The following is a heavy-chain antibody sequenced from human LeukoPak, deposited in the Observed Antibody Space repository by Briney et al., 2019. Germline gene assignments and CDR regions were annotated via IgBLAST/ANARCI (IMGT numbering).Heavy chain of an antibody. CDR2: ISGSSTGWIT. CDR3: AKASPHGGETY. J-gene: IGHJ4*02. D-gene: IGHD5-24*01. Sequence: GGSLRLSCAASGFTFSTYAMSWVRQAPEKGLEWVSSISGSSTGWITYYADSVKGWFTISRDNSKSTLHLQMNSLRAEDTAVYYCAKASPHGGETYWGQGTLVTVSS. CDR1: GFTFSTYA. V-gene: IGHV3-23*01.